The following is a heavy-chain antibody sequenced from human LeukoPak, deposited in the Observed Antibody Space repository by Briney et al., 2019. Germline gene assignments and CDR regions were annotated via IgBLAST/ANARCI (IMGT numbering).Heavy chain of an antibody. Sequence: PSETLPLTCTVSDDSINFFYWSWIRQPPGKGLEWIGFVYHTGGTNYNPSLKSRVTISLHTSKKQFSLKLGSVTAADTAVYYCARGQGYGLLNALDYWGQGTLVTVSS. V-gene: IGHV4-59*01. D-gene: IGHD5-18*01. CDR3: ARGQGYGLLNALDY. CDR2: VYHTGGT. J-gene: IGHJ4*02. CDR1: DDSINFFY.